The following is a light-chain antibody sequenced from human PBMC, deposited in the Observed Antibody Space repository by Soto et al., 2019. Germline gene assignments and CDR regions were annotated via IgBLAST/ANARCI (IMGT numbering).Light chain of an antibody. CDR3: QQRHMWPIT. CDR2: DAY. CDR1: ESFRGL. Sequence: EVGLTQSPVTLSLSPGERATLSCRASESFRGLLAWYQQKPGEAPRLLIYDAYNRATGIPPRFSGSGSGTDFTLTISSLEPEDSAVYYCQQRHMWPITFGQGTRLQI. V-gene: IGKV3-11*01. J-gene: IGKJ5*01.